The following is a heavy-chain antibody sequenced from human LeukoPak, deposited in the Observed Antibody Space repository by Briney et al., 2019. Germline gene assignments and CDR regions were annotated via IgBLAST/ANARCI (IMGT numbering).Heavy chain of an antibody. J-gene: IGHJ4*02. CDR2: ISYDGSNK. Sequence: GGSLRLSCAASGFTFSSYAMHWVRQAPGKGLECVAVISYDGSNKYYADSVKGRFTISRDNSKNTLYLQMNSLRAEDTAVYYCARGDYGGNSRLFDYWGQGTLVTVSS. D-gene: IGHD4-23*01. CDR3: ARGDYGGNSRLFDY. V-gene: IGHV3-30*01. CDR1: GFTFSSYA.